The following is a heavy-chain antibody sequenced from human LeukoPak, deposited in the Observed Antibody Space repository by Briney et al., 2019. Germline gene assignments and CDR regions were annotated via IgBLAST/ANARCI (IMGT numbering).Heavy chain of an antibody. D-gene: IGHD6-13*01. V-gene: IGHV5-51*01. CDR1: GYSFNSCW. CDR2: IFPGDSDT. CDR3: ARRPDTGAAADYTLDI. Sequence: GESLKISCRGSGYSFNSCWIAWVRQMPGKGLEWMGFIFPGDSDTRYTPSFQGHVSFSVDKSMKTAYLQWSSLKSSDSAMYYCARRPDTGAAADYTLDIWGQGTLVTVSS. J-gene: IGHJ4*02.